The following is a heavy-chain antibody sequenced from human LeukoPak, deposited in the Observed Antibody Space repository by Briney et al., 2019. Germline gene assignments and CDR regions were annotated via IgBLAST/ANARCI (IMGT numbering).Heavy chain of an antibody. Sequence: GESLKISCKGSGYSFGTHWIGWVRQVPGKGLEWMGIIHPGESDIRYNPSFQGQITMSADKSISTAYLQWSSLRASDTAMYYCARHVDYYASGTYYAYGLDVWGQGTTVTVSS. V-gene: IGHV5-51*01. CDR2: IHPGESDI. J-gene: IGHJ6*02. D-gene: IGHD3-10*01. CDR3: ARHVDYYASGTYYAYGLDV. CDR1: GYSFGTHW.